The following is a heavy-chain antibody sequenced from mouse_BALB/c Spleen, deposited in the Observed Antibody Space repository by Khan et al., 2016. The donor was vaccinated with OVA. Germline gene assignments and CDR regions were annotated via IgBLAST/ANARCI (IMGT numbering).Heavy chain of an antibody. J-gene: IGHJ3*01. CDR1: GFTFSNYG. Sequence: EVELVESGGGLVKPGGSLKLSCAASGFTFSNYGVSWVRQTPEKRLEWVASISSGDTTYYPDSVKGRCTISRDNARNILYLQMSSLRSEDTAMYYCARDYWFAYWGQGTLVTVSA. CDR3: ARDYWFAY. CDR2: ISSGDTT. V-gene: IGHV5-6-5*01.